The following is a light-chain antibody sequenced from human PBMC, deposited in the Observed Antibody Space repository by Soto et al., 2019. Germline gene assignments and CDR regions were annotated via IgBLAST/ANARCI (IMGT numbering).Light chain of an antibody. Sequence: QSVLTQPASVSGSPGQSVTISCTGTSSDVGSYNLVSWYQQHPGKAPKLMIYEVSKRPSGVSNRFSGSKSGSTASLTISGLQAEDEADYYCCSYAGSTVFGGGTK. CDR2: EVS. V-gene: IGLV2-23*02. J-gene: IGLJ2*01. CDR3: CSYAGSTV. CDR1: SSDVGSYNL.